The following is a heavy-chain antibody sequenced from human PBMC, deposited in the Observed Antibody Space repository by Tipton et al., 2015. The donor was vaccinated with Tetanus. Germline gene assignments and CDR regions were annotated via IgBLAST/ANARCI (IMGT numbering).Heavy chain of an antibody. CDR3: ARGPRLLLYYFAS. J-gene: IGHJ4*02. V-gene: IGHV3-21*01. CDR1: GFTFSSDA. Sequence: GSLRLSCAASGFTFSSDAMTWVRQAPGKGLEWVSSLGTTSGYIFYADSVKGRFTISRDDAKNSLFLQMNSLRAEDTAVYYCARGPRLLLYYFASWGQGTLVTVSS. D-gene: IGHD5-12*01. CDR2: LGTTSGYI.